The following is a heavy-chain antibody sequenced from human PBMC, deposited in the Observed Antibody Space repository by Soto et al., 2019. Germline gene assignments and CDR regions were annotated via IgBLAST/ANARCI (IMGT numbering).Heavy chain of an antibody. D-gene: IGHD4-17*01. V-gene: IGHV3-23*01. Sequence: GGSLRLSCAASGFTFSSYAMSWVRQAPGKGLEWVSAISGSGGSTYYADSVKGRFTISRDNSKNTLYLQMNSLRAEDTAVYYCAKYITRAGPYDYGDYGTYYYGMDVWGQGTTVTVSS. CDR1: GFTFSSYA. CDR3: AKYITRAGPYDYGDYGTYYYGMDV. CDR2: ISGSGGST. J-gene: IGHJ6*02.